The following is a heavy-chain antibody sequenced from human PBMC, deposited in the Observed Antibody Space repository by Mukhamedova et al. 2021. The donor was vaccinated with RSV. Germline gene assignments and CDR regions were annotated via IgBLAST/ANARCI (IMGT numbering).Heavy chain of an antibody. Sequence: VSIINSGGTATYYADSAKGRFTISRDNSRNTLFLQMNGLRAEDTAVYYCAKAKSIDYWGQGTLVTVSS. J-gene: IGHJ4*02. CDR3: AKAKSIDY. V-gene: IGHV3-23*03. CDR2: INSGGTAT.